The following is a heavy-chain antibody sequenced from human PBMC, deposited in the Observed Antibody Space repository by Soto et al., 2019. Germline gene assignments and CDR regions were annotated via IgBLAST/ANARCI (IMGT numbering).Heavy chain of an antibody. J-gene: IGHJ6*02. CDR3: ARARHCASPSCYKHYYYGMDT. CDR1: GYTFTSHG. D-gene: IGHD2-2*02. V-gene: IGHV1-18*04. CDR2: ISTYNSRT. Sequence: ASVKVSCKASGYTFTSHGISWVRQAPGQGLEWLGWISTYNSRTHYAQKVQGRVTMTTDTSTSTAYLDLRSLTFDDTAVYYCARARHCASPSCYKHYYYGMDTWGQRTTVTVSS.